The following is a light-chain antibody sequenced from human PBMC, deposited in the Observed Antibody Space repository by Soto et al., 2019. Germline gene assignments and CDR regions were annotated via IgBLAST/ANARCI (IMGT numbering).Light chain of an antibody. Sequence: EIVLTQSPGTLSLSPGERATLSCRASQSVSNNYLAWYPQKPGQAPRLLISGASIRATGIPDRFNGSGSGKDFTLNISRLAPEDFAVYYCQQYGSSPLTFGGGTKVEIK. J-gene: IGKJ4*01. CDR1: QSVSNNY. V-gene: IGKV3-20*01. CDR2: GAS. CDR3: QQYGSSPLT.